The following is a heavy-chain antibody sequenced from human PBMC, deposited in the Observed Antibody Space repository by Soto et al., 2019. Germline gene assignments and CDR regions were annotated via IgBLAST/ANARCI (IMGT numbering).Heavy chain of an antibody. CDR1: GFTFRDYY. V-gene: IGHV3-11*05. J-gene: IGHJ6*02. CDR3: ARESSYAMDV. Sequence: QVQLVESGGGLVRPGGSLRLSCEASGFTFRDYYMTWFRQAPGKGLEWLSYIDSSTKYTNYADSVKGSFTISRDNAKNSLYLQLTSLRADDTAVYYCARESSYAMDVWCQGTMVTVSS. CDR2: IDSSTKYT.